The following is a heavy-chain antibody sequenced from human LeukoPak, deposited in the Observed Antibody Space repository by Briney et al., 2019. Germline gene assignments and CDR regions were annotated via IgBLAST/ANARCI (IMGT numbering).Heavy chain of an antibody. J-gene: IGHJ3*02. V-gene: IGHV3-66*01. Sequence: PGGSLRLSCAASGFTFSITYMAWVRQAPGKGLEWVSVIYGGGDAYYADSVKGRLTIARDNSKKTLYLQMNNLRVEDTAVYYCARGLTMIPLLGAFDIWGQGTMVTVSS. CDR3: ARGLTMIPLLGAFDI. CDR1: GFTFSITY. D-gene: IGHD3-22*01. CDR2: IYGGGDA.